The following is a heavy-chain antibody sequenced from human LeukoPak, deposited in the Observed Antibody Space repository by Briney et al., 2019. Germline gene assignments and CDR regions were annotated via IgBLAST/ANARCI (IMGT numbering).Heavy chain of an antibody. CDR2: IYYSGST. CDR3: ARHEYVVVVPAAGRGWFDP. J-gene: IGHJ5*02. D-gene: IGHD2-2*01. V-gene: IGHV4-39*01. Sequence: SETLSLTCTVSGGSISSSSYYWGWIRQPPGKGLEWIGSIYYSGSTYYNPSLKSRVTISVDTSKSQFSLKLSSVTAADTAVYYCARHEYVVVVPAAGRGWFDPWGQGTLVTVSS. CDR1: GGSISSSSYY.